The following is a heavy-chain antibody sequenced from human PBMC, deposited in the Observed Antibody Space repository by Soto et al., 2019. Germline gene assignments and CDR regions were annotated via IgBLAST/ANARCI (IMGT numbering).Heavy chain of an antibody. V-gene: IGHV1-69*01. Sequence: QVQLVQSGAEVKKPGSSVKVSCKASGGTFSSYAISWVRQAPGQGLEWMGGIIPIFGTAGYAKKVQGRVTITADDCSGTGYMEPSSQRSEYTAVYYWARHVPAACYYYGMAVWDKGTTVTVSS. CDR2: IIPIFGTA. J-gene: IGHJ6*04. D-gene: IGHD2-2*01. CDR3: ARHVPAACYYYGMAV. CDR1: GGTFSSYA.